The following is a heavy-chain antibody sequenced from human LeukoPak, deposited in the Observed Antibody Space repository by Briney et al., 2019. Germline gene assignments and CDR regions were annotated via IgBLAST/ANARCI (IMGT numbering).Heavy chain of an antibody. J-gene: IGHJ6*03. V-gene: IGHV1-8*01. CDR2: MNPNSGDT. CDR1: GYTFTSYD. D-gene: IGHD3-3*01. Sequence: ASVKVSCKASGYTFTSYDINWVRQPTGQGLEWLGWMNPNSGDTGYSQKFQGRVTMTRDTSISTAYLELSSLRSEDTAVYYCARLGLEWFHFYYMDVWGKGTTVTVSS. CDR3: ARLGLEWFHFYYMDV.